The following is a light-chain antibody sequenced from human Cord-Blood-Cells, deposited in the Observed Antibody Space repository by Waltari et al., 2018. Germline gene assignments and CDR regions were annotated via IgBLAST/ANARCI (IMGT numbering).Light chain of an antibody. CDR1: SSYVGGYNY. CDR2: DVS. J-gene: IGLJ3*02. CDR3: SSYTSSSTWV. V-gene: IGLV2-14*01. Sequence: QSALTQPASVSGSPGQSITISCTGTSSYVGGYNYAPWYQQHPGKAPKLLIYDVSKRPSRVSNRFSGSKSGNTASLTISGLQAEDEADYYCSSYTSSSTWVFGGGTKLTVL.